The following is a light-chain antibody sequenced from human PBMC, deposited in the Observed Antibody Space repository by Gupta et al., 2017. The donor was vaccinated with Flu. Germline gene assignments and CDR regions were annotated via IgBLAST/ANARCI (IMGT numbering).Light chain of an antibody. Sequence: QSALTQPNSVSGSPGQSVTIPCTGTSSDVGGYNYVSWYQQHPGKAPKLMIYDVSKRPSGVPDRFSGSNAGNTASLTISGLQAEDEADYYCCSYAGSYTPNWVFGGGTKLTVL. CDR1: SSDVGGYNY. CDR3: CSYAGSYTPNWV. CDR2: DVS. J-gene: IGLJ3*02. V-gene: IGLV2-11*01.